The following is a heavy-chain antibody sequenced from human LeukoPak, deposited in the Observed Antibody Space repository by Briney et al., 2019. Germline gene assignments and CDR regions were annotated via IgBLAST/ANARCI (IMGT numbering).Heavy chain of an antibody. D-gene: IGHD3-9*01. J-gene: IGHJ5*02. CDR3: ARGRYSAGDNWFDP. Sequence: SETLSLTCTVSGGSISSYYWSWIRQPPGKGLEWIGYIYYSGSTNYNPSLKSRVTMLIDTSKNQFSLKLSSVTAADTAVYYCARGRYSAGDNWFDPWGQGTLVTVSS. CDR1: GGSISSYY. CDR2: IYYSGST. V-gene: IGHV4-59*01.